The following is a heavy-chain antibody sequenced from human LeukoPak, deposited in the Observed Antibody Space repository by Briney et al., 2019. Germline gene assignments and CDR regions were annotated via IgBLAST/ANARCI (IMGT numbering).Heavy chain of an antibody. Sequence: GATVKISCKASANTLTDYYMHWIEHAPGKGLEWMGRVYPEDEEAIYAENFQGRVNITADTSTDTSYMDLSSPTSEDTALYFCARKRPATFVFDLWGQGALVTVAS. CDR3: ARKRPATFVFDL. CDR2: VYPEDEEA. J-gene: IGHJ4*02. CDR1: ANTLTDYY. D-gene: IGHD1-1*01. V-gene: IGHV1-69-2*01.